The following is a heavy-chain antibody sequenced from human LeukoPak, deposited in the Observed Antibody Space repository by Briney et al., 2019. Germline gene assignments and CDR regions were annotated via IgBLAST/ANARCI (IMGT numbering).Heavy chain of an antibody. Sequence: LETLSLTCGVSGGSISGTNWWSWVRQPPGQGLEWIGEISLAGQTNYNPSLNGRVTMSPDKSSNQLSLHLTSVTAADTAVYYCAREGGPYRPLDYSGQGTLVTVS. J-gene: IGHJ4*02. V-gene: IGHV4/OR15-8*02. CDR1: GGSISGTNW. D-gene: IGHD3-16*01. CDR3: AREGGPYRPLDY. CDR2: ISLAGQT.